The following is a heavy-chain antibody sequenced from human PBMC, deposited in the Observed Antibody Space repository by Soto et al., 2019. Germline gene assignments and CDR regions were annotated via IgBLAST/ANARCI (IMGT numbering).Heavy chain of an antibody. CDR2: TYYRSKWSY. CDR1: GDSVPSDRAS. J-gene: IGHJ4*02. V-gene: IGHV6-1*01. D-gene: IGHD6-25*01. Sequence: SQTLSLTCVISGDSVPSDRASWNWIRQSPSRGLEWLAKTYYRSKWSYDYAISVRSRIIIIPDTSRNQFSLQLNSVTPEDTAVYYCVRLRGNGWLDFWGQGNQVTVDS. CDR3: VRLRGNGWLDF.